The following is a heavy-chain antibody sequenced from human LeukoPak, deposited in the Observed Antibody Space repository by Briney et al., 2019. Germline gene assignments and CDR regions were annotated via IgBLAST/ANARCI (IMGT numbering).Heavy chain of an antibody. CDR1: GFTFSSYR. CDR2: ISSSSSYI. V-gene: IGHV3-21*01. Sequence: QAGGSLRLSCAASGFTFSSYRMNWVRQAPGKGLEWVSSISSSSSYIYYADSVKGRFTISRDNAKNSLYLQMNSLRAEDTAVYYCARDPRQSNYYYYYYGMDVWGQGTTVTVSS. J-gene: IGHJ6*02. D-gene: IGHD1-1*01. CDR3: ARDPRQSNYYYYYYGMDV.